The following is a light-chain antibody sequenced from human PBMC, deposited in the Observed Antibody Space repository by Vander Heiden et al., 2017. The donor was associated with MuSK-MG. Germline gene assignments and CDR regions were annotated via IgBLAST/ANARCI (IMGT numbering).Light chain of an antibody. Sequence: DIQMTQSPSSLSASVGDRVTITCRASQGISNYLAWFQQKPVKAPRSLIYAASSLQSGVPSKFSASASVTDFTLRMSSLQPKDIATYYCQLEYTSGITFGQGTRLEIK. J-gene: IGKJ5*01. CDR1: QGISNY. V-gene: IGKV1-16*02. CDR2: AAS. CDR3: QLEYTSGIT.